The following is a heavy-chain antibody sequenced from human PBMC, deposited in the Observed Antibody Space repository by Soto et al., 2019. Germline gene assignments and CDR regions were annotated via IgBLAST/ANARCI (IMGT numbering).Heavy chain of an antibody. CDR2: IRDRAFSYAT. CDR1: GFVFKDSS. V-gene: IGHV3-73*01. Sequence: EVLLVESGGGLVQPGGSLKLSCAASGFVFKDSSIHWVRQASGKGLEWVGRIRDRAFSYATAYAASVKGRFTISRDDSTHTAYLQMNSLKTEDTAIYYCIRLISAAQDYWGQGTLVTVSS. D-gene: IGHD3-10*01. J-gene: IGHJ4*02. CDR3: IRLISAAQDY.